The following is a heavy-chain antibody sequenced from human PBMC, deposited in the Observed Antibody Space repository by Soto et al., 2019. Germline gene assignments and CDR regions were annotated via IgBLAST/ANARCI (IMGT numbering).Heavy chain of an antibody. V-gene: IGHV3-23*01. J-gene: IGHJ5*02. CDR3: VKNSGWFNT. D-gene: IGHD3-10*01. CDR1: GFSFSSTD. CDR2: ILDTGTTV. Sequence: EFQVLESGGGWVQPGGSLRRSCAASGFSFSSTDMSWVRQAPGKGLEWVSTILDTGTTVFYADSVKGRFTVSRDNSHNTLSVQMNNLRADDTAVYYCVKNSGWFNTWGQGILVAVSS.